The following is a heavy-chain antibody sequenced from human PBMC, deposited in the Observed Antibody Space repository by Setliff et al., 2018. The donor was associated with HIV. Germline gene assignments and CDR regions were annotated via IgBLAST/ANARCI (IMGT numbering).Heavy chain of an antibody. Sequence: PSETLSLTCTVSGGSISTYYWSWIRQPPGKGLEWIGSIYFTGSSDNNPSLKSRVTLSVDTSKHQFSLKLSSVTAADTAVYYCARGKQQLGLYYYYYYMDVWGQGTLVTAP. CDR1: GGSISTYY. J-gene: IGHJ6*03. D-gene: IGHD6-13*01. CDR2: IYFTGSS. V-gene: IGHV4-59*12. CDR3: ARGKQQLGLYYYYYYMDV.